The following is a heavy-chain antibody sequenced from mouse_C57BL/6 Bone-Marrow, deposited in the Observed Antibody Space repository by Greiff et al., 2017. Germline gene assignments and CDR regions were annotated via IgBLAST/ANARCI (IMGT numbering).Heavy chain of an antibody. J-gene: IGHJ2*01. CDR3: ARVGIYYGYDGGVFDY. D-gene: IGHD2-2*01. CDR1: GFTFSDYY. CDR2: ISNGGGST. V-gene: IGHV5-12*01. Sequence: EVKLQESGGGLVQPGGSLKLSCAASGFTFSDYYMYWVRQTPEKRLEWVAYISNGGGSTYYPDTVKGRFTISRDNAKNTLYLQMSRLKSEDTAMYYCARVGIYYGYDGGVFDYWGQGTTLTVSS.